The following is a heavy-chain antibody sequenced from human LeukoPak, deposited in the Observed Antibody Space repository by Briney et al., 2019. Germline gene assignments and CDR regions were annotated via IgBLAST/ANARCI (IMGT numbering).Heavy chain of an antibody. Sequence: SETLSLTCTVSGGSISSDYWNWIRQPAGKGLEWIGLIYSSGSTNYNPSLNSRVTMSVDTSKNQFSLKLSSVTAADTAVYYCAREPPSSYYGMDVWGQGTTVTVSS. CDR3: AREPPSSYYGMDV. D-gene: IGHD1-14*01. V-gene: IGHV4-4*07. CDR2: IYSSGST. J-gene: IGHJ6*02. CDR1: GGSISSDY.